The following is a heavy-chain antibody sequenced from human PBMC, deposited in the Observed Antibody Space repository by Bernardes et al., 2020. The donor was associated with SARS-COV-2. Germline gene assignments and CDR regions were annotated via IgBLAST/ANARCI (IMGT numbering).Heavy chain of an antibody. D-gene: IGHD6-19*01. Sequence: GGSLRLSRAASGFTFSSYAMSWVRQAPGKGLEWVSAISGSGGSTYYADSVKGRFTISRDNSKNTLYLQMNSLRAEDTAVYYCAKERDIAVAGTLYYFDYWGQGTLVTVSA. CDR3: AKERDIAVAGTLYYFDY. CDR1: GFTFSSYA. J-gene: IGHJ4*02. V-gene: IGHV3-23*01. CDR2: ISGSGGST.